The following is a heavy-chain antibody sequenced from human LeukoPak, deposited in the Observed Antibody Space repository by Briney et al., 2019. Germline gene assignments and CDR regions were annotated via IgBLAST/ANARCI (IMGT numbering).Heavy chain of an antibody. V-gene: IGHV4-4*07. Sequence: SETLSLTCTVSRGSITYYYWSWIRQPAGRGLEWIGRIYSSGSTDYNPSLKSRIAISVDTAGNQFSLWLSSVTAADTAVYYCARKISYISVFDYWGQGTLVTVSS. CDR2: IYSSGST. CDR1: RGSITYYY. D-gene: IGHD2-15*01. J-gene: IGHJ4*02. CDR3: ARKISYISVFDY.